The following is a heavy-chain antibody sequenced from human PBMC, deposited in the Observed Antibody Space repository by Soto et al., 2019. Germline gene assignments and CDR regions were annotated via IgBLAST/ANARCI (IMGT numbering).Heavy chain of an antibody. Sequence: GGSLRLSCAASGFTFSSYSMNWVRQAPGKGLEWVSYISSSSSAIYYADSVKGRFTISRDNAKNSLYLQMNSLRDEDTAVYYCARDTTGSCSGGSCYPMYHFDYWGQGTLVTGSS. CDR2: ISSSSSAI. D-gene: IGHD2-15*01. J-gene: IGHJ4*02. CDR1: GFTFSSYS. CDR3: ARDTTGSCSGGSCYPMYHFDY. V-gene: IGHV3-48*02.